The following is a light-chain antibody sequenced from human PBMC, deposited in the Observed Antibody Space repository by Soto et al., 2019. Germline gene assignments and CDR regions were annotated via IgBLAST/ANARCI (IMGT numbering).Light chain of an antibody. CDR1: QSVSTK. V-gene: IGKV3-15*01. CDR2: GAS. CDR3: LQYNNWPYT. J-gene: IGKJ2*01. Sequence: EVVMTQSPATLSVSPGERGTLSCRASQSVSTKLRWFQQKPGPAPRLLIYGASSRASGIPARISGCASGAELTLTISSMQSEDFAVYYCLQYNNWPYTFGQGTKLEI.